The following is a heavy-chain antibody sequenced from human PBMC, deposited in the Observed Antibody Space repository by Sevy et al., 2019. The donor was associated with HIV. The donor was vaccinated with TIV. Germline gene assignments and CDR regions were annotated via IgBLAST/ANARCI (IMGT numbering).Heavy chain of an antibody. CDR2: IDPNNGGT. CDR1: GYTFTVQY. J-gene: IGHJ4*02. CDR3: TSIG. V-gene: IGHV1-2*02. Sequence: ASVKVSCRASGYTFTVQYLHWVRQAPGQGLEYMGFIDPNNGGTNYAERFQGRVAMTRDTTTSTVYMELNNLRSDDTATYYCTSIGWGQGTLVTVSS.